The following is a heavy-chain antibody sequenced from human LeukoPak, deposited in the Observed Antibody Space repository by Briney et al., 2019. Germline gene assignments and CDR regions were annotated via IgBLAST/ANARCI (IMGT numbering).Heavy chain of an antibody. CDR3: AKAGLYYGSGSRPYY. CDR2: MSYDSSTE. CDR1: GFTASGYGFSSFA. Sequence: GGSLRLSCDGSGFTASGYGFSSFAMYWVRQAPGKGLEWVAVMSYDSSTEYYADSVKGRFTISRDNSKNTLYLQMNSLRAEDTAVYYCAKAGLYYGSGSRPYYWGQGTLVTVSS. V-gene: IGHV3-30*18. D-gene: IGHD3-10*01. J-gene: IGHJ4*02.